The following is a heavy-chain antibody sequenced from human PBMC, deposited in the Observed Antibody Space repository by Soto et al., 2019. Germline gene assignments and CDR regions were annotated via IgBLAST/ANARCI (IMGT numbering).Heavy chain of an antibody. CDR1: GASFSSYY. Sequence: PSETLSLTCIVSGASFSSYYWSWVRQPPGKGLEWMGYIYYIGAYNYNPALKRRVTISVDTAKNQYSLKLTSVTAADTAVYYCARTPETRDWLDPWGQGTLVTVSS. V-gene: IGHV4-59*01. D-gene: IGHD1-7*01. CDR3: ARTPETRDWLDP. CDR2: IYYIGAY. J-gene: IGHJ5*02.